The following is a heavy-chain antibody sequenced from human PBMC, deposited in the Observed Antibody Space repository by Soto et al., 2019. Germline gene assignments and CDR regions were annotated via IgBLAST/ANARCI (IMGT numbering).Heavy chain of an antibody. D-gene: IGHD6-19*01. Sequence: QVQLVESGGGVVQPGRSLRLSCAASGFTFSSYAMHWVRQAPGKGLEWVAVISHDGSNKYYADSVKGRFTISRDNSKNTLYLQMNSLRAEDTAVYYCARFGQGLSIDYWGQGTLVTVSS. CDR1: GFTFSSYA. CDR3: ARFGQGLSIDY. V-gene: IGHV3-30-3*01. CDR2: ISHDGSNK. J-gene: IGHJ4*02.